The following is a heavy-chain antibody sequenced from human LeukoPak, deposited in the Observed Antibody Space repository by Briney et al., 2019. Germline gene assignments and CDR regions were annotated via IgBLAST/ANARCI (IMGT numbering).Heavy chain of an antibody. V-gene: IGHV4-59*11. Sequence: SETLSLTCTVSGGSMSHHWSWIRQSPGEGLEWIGYISHTASTNYNPSLKSRVTLSIDTSKSQLSFQLTSVTAADTAVYYCAREKSPERKTWLQLGAFDVWGQGTGVTVSS. CDR2: ISHTAST. CDR1: GGSMSHH. D-gene: IGHD5-24*01. J-gene: IGHJ3*01. CDR3: AREKSPERKTWLQLGAFDV.